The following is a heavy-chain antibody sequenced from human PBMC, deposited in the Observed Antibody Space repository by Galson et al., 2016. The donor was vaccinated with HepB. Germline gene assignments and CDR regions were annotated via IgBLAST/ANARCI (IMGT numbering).Heavy chain of an antibody. V-gene: IGHV3-23*01. Sequence: SLRLSCAASGFIFSSSAMNWVRQAPGKGLEWVSSVSAGGSNTYYADSVKGRFTISRDNSKNTLYLQMSSLRAEDTAVYYCAKEGAAVGGDAFDIWGQGTMVTVSS. D-gene: IGHD6-25*01. CDR3: AKEGAAVGGDAFDI. CDR2: VSAGGSNT. J-gene: IGHJ3*02. CDR1: GFIFSSSA.